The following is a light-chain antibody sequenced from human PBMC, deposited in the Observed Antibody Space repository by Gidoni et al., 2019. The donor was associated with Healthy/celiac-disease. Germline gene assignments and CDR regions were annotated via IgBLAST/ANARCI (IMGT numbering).Light chain of an antibody. J-gene: IGKJ4*01. CDR2: GAS. CDR3: QQYNNWPLT. CDR1: QSVSSN. Sequence: EIVMTQSPATLSVSPGERATLSCRASQSVSSNLAWYQQKPGQAPRLLIEGASTRATGIPARFSGSGSGTECTLTISSLQSEDFAVYYCQQYNNWPLTFGGGTKVEIK. V-gene: IGKV3-15*01.